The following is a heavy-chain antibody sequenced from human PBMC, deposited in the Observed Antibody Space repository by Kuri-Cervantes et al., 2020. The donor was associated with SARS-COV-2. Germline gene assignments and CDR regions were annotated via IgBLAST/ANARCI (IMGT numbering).Heavy chain of an antibody. J-gene: IGHJ3*02. Sequence: SQTLSLTCAVSGYSISSGYYWGWIRQPPGKGLEWIAIIYHSGNTYYNPSLNSRVTMSVDTSKNQFSLKVSSVTAADTAVYYCARDLREDAFDIWGQGTMVTVSS. V-gene: IGHV4-38-2*02. CDR3: ARDLREDAFDI. CDR2: IYHSGNT. CDR1: GYSISSGYY.